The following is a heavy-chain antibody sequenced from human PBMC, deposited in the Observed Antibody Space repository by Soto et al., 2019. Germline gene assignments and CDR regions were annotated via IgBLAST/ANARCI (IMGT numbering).Heavy chain of an antibody. Sequence: QVQLQESGPGLVKPSETLSLTCTVSGDSISSYYWSWIRQPPGKGLEWIGYFYYSGSTNYNPSLKSRVTISVDTSKNQFSLKPSSVTAADTAVYYCARSRGGYFDYWGQGTLVTVSS. J-gene: IGHJ4*02. V-gene: IGHV4-59*01. CDR1: GDSISSYY. CDR3: ARSRGGYFDY. CDR2: FYYSGST. D-gene: IGHD3-10*01.